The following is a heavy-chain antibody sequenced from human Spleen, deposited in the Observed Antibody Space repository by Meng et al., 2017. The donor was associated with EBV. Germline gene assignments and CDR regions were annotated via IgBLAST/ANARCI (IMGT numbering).Heavy chain of an antibody. CDR3: ARLRDGYNP. Sequence: QMLLVHVGAEGKKPGASVRVSCKASGYTFTGYYIHWVRQAPGQGLEWMGRINPNTGGTNYAQQFQGRVTMTRDTSISTAYMELSRLRSDDTAVYYCARLRDGYNPWGQGTLVTVSS. D-gene: IGHD5-24*01. CDR2: INPNTGGT. J-gene: IGHJ4*02. CDR1: GYTFTGYY. V-gene: IGHV1-2*06.